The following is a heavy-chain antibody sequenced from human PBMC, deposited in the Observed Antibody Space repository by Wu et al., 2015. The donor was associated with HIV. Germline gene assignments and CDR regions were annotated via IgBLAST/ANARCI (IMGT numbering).Heavy chain of an antibody. CDR2: FNPSGGST. D-gene: IGHD1-26*01. V-gene: IGHV1-46*03. CDR1: GYTFTSYY. Sequence: QVQLVQSGAEVKKPGASVKVSCKASGYTFTSYYIHWVRQAPGQGLEWMGIFNPSGGSTSYAQKFQGRVTMTRDTSTSTVYMELSSLRSEDTAVYYCTRDSGGSYQLDYWGQGTLVTVSS. CDR3: TRDSGGSYQLDY. J-gene: IGHJ4*02.